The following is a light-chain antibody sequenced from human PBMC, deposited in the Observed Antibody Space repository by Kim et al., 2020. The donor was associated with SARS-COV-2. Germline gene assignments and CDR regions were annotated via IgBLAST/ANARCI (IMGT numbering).Light chain of an antibody. CDR1: GSGVGGYNY. CDR3: SSYAGSNNLV. CDR2: EVS. J-gene: IGLJ2*01. V-gene: IGLV2-8*01. Sequence: GQSCPISCTGTGSGVGGYNYVSWYQQHPGKAPKLVIYEVSKRPSGVPDRFSGSKSGNTASLTVSGLQAEDEADYYCSSYAGSNNLVFGGGTQLTVL.